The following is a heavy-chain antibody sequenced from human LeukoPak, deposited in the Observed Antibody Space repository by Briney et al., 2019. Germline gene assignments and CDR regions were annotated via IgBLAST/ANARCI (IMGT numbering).Heavy chain of an antibody. J-gene: IGHJ4*02. V-gene: IGHV3-23*01. CDR2: ISGRGGST. CDR3: AKGDRRFLEWLCLDY. CDR1: GFTFSSYA. Sequence: GGSLRLSCAASGFTFSSYAMSWVRQAPGKGLEGVSAISGRGGSTYYADSVKGRFTISRDNSKNTLYLQMNSLRAEDTAVYYCAKGDRRFLEWLCLDYWGQGTLVTVSS. D-gene: IGHD3-3*01.